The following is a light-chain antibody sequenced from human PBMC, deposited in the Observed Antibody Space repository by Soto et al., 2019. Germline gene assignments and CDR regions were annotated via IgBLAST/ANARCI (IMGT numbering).Light chain of an antibody. V-gene: IGKV1-9*01. Sequence: DIQLTQSPSFLSASVGDRVTITCRASQGISSYLAWYQQEPGKAPKVLIYDASSLESGVPSRFSGSGSGTHFILSISSLQPDDFATYYCHYYSAVWTFGQGTKVDIK. CDR1: QGISSY. J-gene: IGKJ1*01. CDR3: HYYSAVWT. CDR2: DAS.